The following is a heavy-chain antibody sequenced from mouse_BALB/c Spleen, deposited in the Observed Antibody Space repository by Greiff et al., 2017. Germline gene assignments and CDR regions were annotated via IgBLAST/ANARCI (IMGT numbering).Heavy chain of an antibody. V-gene: IGHV1-15*01. Sequence: QVHVKQSGAELVRPGASVTLSCKASGYTFTDYEMHWVKQTPVHGLEWIGAIDPETGGTAYNQKFKGKATMTVDKSSSTAYMELARLTSEDSAIYYCARGAYGYDDAWFAYWGQGTLVTVSA. D-gene: IGHD2-2*01. CDR3: ARGAYGYDDAWFAY. J-gene: IGHJ3*01. CDR1: GYTFTDYE. CDR2: IDPETGGT.